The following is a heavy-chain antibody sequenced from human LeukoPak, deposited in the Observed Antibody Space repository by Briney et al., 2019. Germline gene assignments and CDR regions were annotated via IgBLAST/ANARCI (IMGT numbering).Heavy chain of an antibody. V-gene: IGHV3-30*18. J-gene: IGHJ3*02. CDR2: ILYDGGNT. CDR1: GFTFSSYG. D-gene: IGHD2-15*01. CDR3: AKDGYCSAGSCFSPNDAFDI. Sequence: GGSLRLSCAASGFTFSSYGMHWVRQAPGKGLGWVADILYDGGNTYYADTVKGRFTISRETSKNTLYMQMNTLRAEDTAVYYCAKDGYCSAGSCFSPNDAFDIWGQGTMVTVSS.